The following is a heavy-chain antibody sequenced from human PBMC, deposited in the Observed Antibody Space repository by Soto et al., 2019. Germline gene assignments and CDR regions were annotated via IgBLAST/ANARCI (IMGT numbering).Heavy chain of an antibody. CDR1: GGSVSSGNYY. CDR3: AGGVTGVVPFEY. Sequence: QVQLQESRPGLVKPSETLSLTCTVSGGSVSSGNYYWSWIRQPPGKGLEWIGYIYYSTSTNYNPSLKSRVTVSVDTSRNQFSLELSSVTAADTAVYYCAGGVTGVVPFEYWGQGTLVPVSS. V-gene: IGHV4-61*01. CDR2: IYYSTST. D-gene: IGHD7-27*01. J-gene: IGHJ4*02.